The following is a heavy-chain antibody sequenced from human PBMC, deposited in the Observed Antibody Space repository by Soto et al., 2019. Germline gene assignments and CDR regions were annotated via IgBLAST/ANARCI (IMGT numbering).Heavy chain of an antibody. CDR3: ARAMIRVPPPGYYYGMDV. V-gene: IGHV3-53*04. Sequence: PGGSLRLSCAASGFTVSSNYMSWVRQAPGKGLEWVSVIYSGGSTYYADSVKGRFTISRHNSKNTLYLQMNSLRAEDTAVYYCARAMIRVPPPGYYYGMDVWGQGTTVTVSS. CDR1: GFTVSSNY. J-gene: IGHJ6*02. D-gene: IGHD2-2*01. CDR2: IYSGGST.